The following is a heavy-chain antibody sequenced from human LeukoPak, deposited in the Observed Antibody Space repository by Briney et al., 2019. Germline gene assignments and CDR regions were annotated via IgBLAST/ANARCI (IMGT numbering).Heavy chain of an antibody. CDR3: VRDVWGDRDGFFEY. D-gene: IGHD5-24*01. V-gene: IGHV3-74*01. CDR1: GFTFGSYW. Sequence: GGSLRLSCAASGFTFGSYWMHWVRQVPGKGLMWVARVNLDGRSTSYAESVKGRFTISRDNAKFTVYLQMNILRADDTAVYYCVRDVWGDRDGFFEYWGQGALVTVST. CDR2: VNLDGRST. J-gene: IGHJ4*02.